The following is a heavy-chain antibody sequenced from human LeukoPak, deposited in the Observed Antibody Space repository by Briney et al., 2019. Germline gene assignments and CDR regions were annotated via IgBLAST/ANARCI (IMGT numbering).Heavy chain of an antibody. V-gene: IGHV3-30-3*02. D-gene: IGHD3-10*01. CDR1: GFTFSSYA. CDR3: GRGSVGFGELNY. Sequence: GRSLRLSCAASGFTFSSYAMHWVRQAPGKGLEWVAVISYDGSNKFYADSVKGRFTLSRDNSKNTLYLQMNSLRIEDTAVYYCGRGSVGFGELNYWGQGTLVTVSS. J-gene: IGHJ4*02. CDR2: ISYDGSNK.